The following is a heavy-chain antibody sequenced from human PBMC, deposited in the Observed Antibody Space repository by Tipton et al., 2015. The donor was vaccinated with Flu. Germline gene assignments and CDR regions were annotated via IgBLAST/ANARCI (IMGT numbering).Heavy chain of an antibody. CDR1: GFPFSEFW. CDR3: ARFAGGP. Sequence: QLVQSGGTLVQPGGSLRLSCAASGFPFSEFWMHWVRQAPGKGLGWVAHINQDGSEESYVESVKGRFTISRDNARNSLYLQMNSLRAEDTAVYHCARFAGGPWGQGTLVTVSS. V-gene: IGHV3-7*01. D-gene: IGHD3-16*01. CDR2: INQDGSEE. J-gene: IGHJ5*02.